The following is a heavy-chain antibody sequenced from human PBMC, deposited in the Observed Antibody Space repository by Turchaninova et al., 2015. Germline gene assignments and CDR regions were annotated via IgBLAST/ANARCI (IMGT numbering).Heavy chain of an antibody. CDR3: AGLEMATTE. Sequence: QVQLVQSGAEVKQPGSSVKVSCKASGGTFSNYAISWVRQAPGQGLEWIGGIIPIFGSAKYAQKFQVRVTITADESTRTVYMELSSLRCEDTAVFYCAGLEMATTEWGQGTLVTVSS. CDR1: GGTFSNYA. J-gene: IGHJ4*02. V-gene: IGHV1-69*01. CDR2: IIPIFGSA. D-gene: IGHD5-24*01.